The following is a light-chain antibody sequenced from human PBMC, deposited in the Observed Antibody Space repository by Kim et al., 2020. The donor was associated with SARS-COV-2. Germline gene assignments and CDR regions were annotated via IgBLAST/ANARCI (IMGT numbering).Light chain of an antibody. CDR3: QQYGSSWT. CDR1: QSVYSNY. CDR2: AAS. Sequence: EIVLTQSPGTLSLSPGDGATLSCRASQSVYSNYLAWYQQKPGQAPRLLIYAASSRATGIPDRFSGSGSGTDFTLTIRRLQPEDFAVYYCQQYGSSWTFGQGTKVDIK. V-gene: IGKV3-20*01. J-gene: IGKJ1*01.